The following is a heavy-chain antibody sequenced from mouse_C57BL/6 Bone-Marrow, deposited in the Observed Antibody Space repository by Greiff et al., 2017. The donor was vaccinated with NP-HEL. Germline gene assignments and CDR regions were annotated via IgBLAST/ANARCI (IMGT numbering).Heavy chain of an antibody. D-gene: IGHD2-2*01. V-gene: IGHV3-8*01. CDR1: GYSITSDY. CDR3: ARGSTMVTNWYFDV. Sequence: VQLQQSGPGLAKPSQTLSLTCSVTGYSITSDYWNWIRKFPGNKLEYMGYISYSGSTYYNPSLKSRLSITRDTSKNQYYLQLNSVTTEDTATYYCARGSTMVTNWYFDVWGTGTTVTVSS. J-gene: IGHJ1*03. CDR2: ISYSGST.